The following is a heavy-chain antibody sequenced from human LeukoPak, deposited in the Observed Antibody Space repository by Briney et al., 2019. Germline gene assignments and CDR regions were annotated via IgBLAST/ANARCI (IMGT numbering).Heavy chain of an antibody. D-gene: IGHD3-3*01. Sequence: ASVKVSCKASGYTFTSYGISWVRQAPGQGLEWMGWISAYNGNTNYAQKLQGRVTMTTDTSTRTAYMELRSLRSDDTAVYYCARVSYDFWSGYFGANNRYYYMDVWGKGTTVTVSS. CDR2: ISAYNGNT. V-gene: IGHV1-18*01. CDR1: GYTFTSYG. CDR3: ARVSYDFWSGYFGANNRYYYMDV. J-gene: IGHJ6*03.